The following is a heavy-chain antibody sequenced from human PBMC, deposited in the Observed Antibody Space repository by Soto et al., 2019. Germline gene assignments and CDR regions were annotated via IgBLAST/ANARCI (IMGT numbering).Heavy chain of an antibody. V-gene: IGHV3-30*18. D-gene: IGHD2-15*01. J-gene: IGHJ4*02. Sequence: GGSLRLSCAASGFTFSNYGMLWVRQAPGKGLEWVAIISYDGSNKYFADSVKGRFTISRDNSKNTLSLQMNSLRVEDTGVYYCAKDSQGGGSPFDYWGQGTLVTVSS. CDR1: GFTFSNYG. CDR2: ISYDGSNK. CDR3: AKDSQGGGSPFDY.